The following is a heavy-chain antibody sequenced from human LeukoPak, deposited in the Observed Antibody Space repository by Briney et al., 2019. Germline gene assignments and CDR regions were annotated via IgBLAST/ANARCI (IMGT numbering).Heavy chain of an antibody. CDR2: IHYSGTPT. V-gene: IGHV4-39*02. CDR3: AAGGDDAKAGY. CDR1: GASITSGRYY. J-gene: IGHJ4*02. Sequence: SETLSLTCSVYGASITSGRYYWGWMRQAPGKGLEWIGTIHYSGTPTFYNPSLESRASLFSDTSRNDFSLRLRSVTAADTAVYYCAAGGDDAKAGYWGQGTLVTVSS. D-gene: IGHD3-16*01.